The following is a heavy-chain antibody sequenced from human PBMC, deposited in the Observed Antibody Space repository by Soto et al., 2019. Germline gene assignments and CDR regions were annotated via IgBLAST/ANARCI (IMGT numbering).Heavy chain of an antibody. V-gene: IGHV1-8*01. CDR2: MNPNSGNT. CDR3: ARGKSLEN. CDR1: GYTFASYD. D-gene: IGHD1-1*01. Sequence: QAQLVQSGAEVKKPGASVKVSCKASGYTFASYDINCVRQATGQGLEWMGWMNPNSGNTGYAQKFQDRVTMTRDTSITTAYLELGSLRSEDTAVYYCARGKSLENWGQGTLVTVSS. J-gene: IGHJ4*02.